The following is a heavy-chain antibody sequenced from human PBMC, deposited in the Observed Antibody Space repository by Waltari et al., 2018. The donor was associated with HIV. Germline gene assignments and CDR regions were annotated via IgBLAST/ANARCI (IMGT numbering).Heavy chain of an antibody. CDR3: ARALDYYESGSFPLWFFDV. J-gene: IGHJ2*01. CDR2: VYTSGST. Sequence: QVQLQESGPGLVKPSQTLSLTCTVSSGSITSGNYYWSWIRQPAGKGLEWIGRVYTSGSTNYNPSLKNQVTISIDTSRNQFSLRLSSVAAADTAVYYCARALDYYESGSFPLWFFDVWGRGTLVTVSS. V-gene: IGHV4-61*02. D-gene: IGHD3-10*01. CDR1: SGSITSGNYY.